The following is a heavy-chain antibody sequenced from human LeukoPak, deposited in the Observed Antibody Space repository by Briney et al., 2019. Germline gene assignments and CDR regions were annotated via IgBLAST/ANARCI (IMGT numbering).Heavy chain of an antibody. CDR1: GYTFSSYG. Sequence: GASVKVSCKASGYTFSSYGITWVRQAPGQGLEWMGWVSAYNGNTNYAQKLQGRVTMTTDTSTSTAYMELRSLRSDDTAVYYCARAGSPYYYYYMDVWGKGTTVTVSS. V-gene: IGHV1-18*01. CDR3: ARAGSPYYYYYMDV. D-gene: IGHD3-10*01. CDR2: VSAYNGNT. J-gene: IGHJ6*03.